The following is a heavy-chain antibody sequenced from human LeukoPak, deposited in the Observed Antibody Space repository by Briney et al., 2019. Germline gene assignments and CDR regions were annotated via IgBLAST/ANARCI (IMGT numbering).Heavy chain of an antibody. J-gene: IGHJ4*02. V-gene: IGHV3-23*01. CDR2: ISVSGNT. CDR1: GFIFSSYG. Sequence: GGSLRLSCAASGFIFSSYGMHWVRQAPGKGLEWVSAISVSGNTYHADSVRGRFTISRDSSKNTLYLQMNRLRAEDAAVYYCAKAPVTTCSGAYCYPFDYWGQGTLVTVSS. CDR3: AKAPVTTCSGAYCYPFDY. D-gene: IGHD2-21*01.